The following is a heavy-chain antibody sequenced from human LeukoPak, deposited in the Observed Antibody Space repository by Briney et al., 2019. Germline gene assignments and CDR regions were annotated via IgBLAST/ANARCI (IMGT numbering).Heavy chain of an antibody. V-gene: IGHV3-11*01. CDR1: GFTFSDYY. CDR3: AKRPDDSSGYYSGYYYGMDV. Sequence: GGSLRLSCAASGFTFSDYYMSWIRQAPGKGLEWVSYISSSGSTIYYADSVKGRFTISRDNSKNTLYLQMNSLRAEDTAVYYCAKRPDDSSGYYSGYYYGMDVWGQGTTVTVSS. D-gene: IGHD3-22*01. J-gene: IGHJ6*02. CDR2: ISSSGSTI.